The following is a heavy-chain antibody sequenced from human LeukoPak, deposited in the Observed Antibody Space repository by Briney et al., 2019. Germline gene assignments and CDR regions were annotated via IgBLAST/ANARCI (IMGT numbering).Heavy chain of an antibody. CDR1: GFTFSAYG. CDR2: ISDTVRDT. D-gene: IGHD4-17*01. J-gene: IGHJ4*02. Sequence: GESLRLSCAASGFTFSAYGMSWVRQAPGKGLEWVSHISDTVRDTWYANSVKGRFIISRDNSRDTVYLQMSSLRPEDTALYFCAKDNYGGIFAFWGQGTLVTVSS. V-gene: IGHV3-23*01. CDR3: AKDNYGGIFAF.